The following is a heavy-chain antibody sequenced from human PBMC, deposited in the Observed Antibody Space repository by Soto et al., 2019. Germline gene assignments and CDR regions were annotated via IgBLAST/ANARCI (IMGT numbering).Heavy chain of an antibody. CDR3: ARGTYFDDSSGYFDY. Sequence: EVQLVESGGGLVQPGGSLRLSCAASGFTFSSYWMSWVRQAPGKGLVWVANINQDGSEKYYVDSVTGRFTISRDNAKNSLYVQMTSLRVEDTAVYYCARGTYFDDSSGYFDYWGQGTLVTVSS. CDR1: GFTFSSYW. V-gene: IGHV3-7*01. D-gene: IGHD3-22*01. J-gene: IGHJ4*02. CDR2: INQDGSEK.